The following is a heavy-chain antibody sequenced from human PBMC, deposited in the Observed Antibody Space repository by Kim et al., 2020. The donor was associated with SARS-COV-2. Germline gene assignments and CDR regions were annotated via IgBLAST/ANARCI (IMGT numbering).Heavy chain of an antibody. V-gene: IGHV3-15*01. J-gene: IGHJ6*02. CDR3: TTVPAYYDFWSGYYDGEAYYYYGMDV. Sequence: GGSLRLSCAASGFTFSNAWMSWVRQAPGKGLEWVGRIKSKTDGGTTDYAAPVKGRFTISRDDSKNTLYLQMNSLKTEDTAVYYCTTVPAYYDFWSGYYDGEAYYYYGMDVWGQGTTVTVSS. D-gene: IGHD3-3*01. CDR1: GFTFSNAW. CDR2: IKSKTDGGTT.